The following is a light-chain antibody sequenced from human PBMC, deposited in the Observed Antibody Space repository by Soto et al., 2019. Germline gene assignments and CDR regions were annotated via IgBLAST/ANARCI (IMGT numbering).Light chain of an antibody. CDR1: HNVVTF. CDR2: DAS. V-gene: IGKV3-11*01. Sequence: EIVLTQSPATLSLSPGDRATLSCRASHNVVTFLAWYQHKPGQSPRLLIYDASKRATGIPDRFGGSGSGTDFTLTISSLEPEDFAVYFCQHRSSWPRTFGQGTKLEIK. J-gene: IGKJ2*01. CDR3: QHRSSWPRT.